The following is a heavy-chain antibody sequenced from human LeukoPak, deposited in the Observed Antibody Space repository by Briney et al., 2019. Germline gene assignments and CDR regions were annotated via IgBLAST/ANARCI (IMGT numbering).Heavy chain of an antibody. Sequence: GASVKVSCKASGYTFTSNHIHWVRQAPGQGLEWMGIINPSGRSTNYAHKLQGRVTMTSDTSTGTVYMELSSLRSEDTAVYYCAREQGQVPGPLVVAGTYYFDYWGQGTLVTVSS. J-gene: IGHJ4*02. D-gene: IGHD2-15*01. CDR1: GYTFTSNH. CDR3: AREQGQVPGPLVVAGTYYFDY. V-gene: IGHV1-46*01. CDR2: INPSGRST.